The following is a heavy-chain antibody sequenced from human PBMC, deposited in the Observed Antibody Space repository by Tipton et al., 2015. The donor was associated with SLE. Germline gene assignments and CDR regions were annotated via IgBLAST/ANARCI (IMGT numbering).Heavy chain of an antibody. Sequence: SLRLSCAASGFTFSSYAMHWVRQAPGKGLEWVAVIYYDGSNKYYEDSVKGRFTISKDNYNNTLHLQMNSRTAEDTAVYYCAPQCIAASYFDYWGQGTLVTFSS. V-gene: IGHV3-30*04. CDR1: GFTFSSYA. J-gene: IGHJ4*02. CDR2: IYYDGSNK. CDR3: APQCIAASYFDY. D-gene: IGHD6-25*01.